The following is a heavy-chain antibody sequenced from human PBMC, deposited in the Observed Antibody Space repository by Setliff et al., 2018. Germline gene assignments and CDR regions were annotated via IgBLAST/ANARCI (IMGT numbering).Heavy chain of an antibody. D-gene: IGHD2-2*01. CDR1: GASVSSHY. CDR3: ARTSTGRYFDL. Sequence: PSETLSLTCNVSGASVSSHYWDWIRQPPGKGLEWIGEINHSGSTKYNPSLKSRVTMSIDTSKNQFSLMVTSVTAADTALYFCARTSTGRYFDLWGRGTLVTVSS. CDR2: INHSGST. J-gene: IGHJ2*01. V-gene: IGHV4-34*10.